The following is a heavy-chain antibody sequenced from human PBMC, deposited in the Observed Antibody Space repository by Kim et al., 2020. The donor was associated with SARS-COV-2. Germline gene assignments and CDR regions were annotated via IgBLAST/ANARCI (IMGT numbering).Heavy chain of an antibody. Sequence: ASVKVSCKASGYTFTSYGISWVRQAPGQGLEWMGWISAYNGNTNYAQKLQGRVTMTTDTSTSTAYMELRSLRSDDTAVYYCARISGEEDYYGSGSYYNDYWGQGTLVTVSS. CDR3: ARISGEEDYYGSGSYYNDY. CDR1: GYTFTSYG. V-gene: IGHV1-18*01. D-gene: IGHD3-10*01. J-gene: IGHJ4*02. CDR2: ISAYNGNT.